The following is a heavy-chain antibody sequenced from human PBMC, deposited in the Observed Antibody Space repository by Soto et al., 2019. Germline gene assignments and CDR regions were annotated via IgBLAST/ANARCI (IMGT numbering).Heavy chain of an antibody. Sequence: SETLSLTCAVYGGSFSGYYWSWIRQPPGKGLEWIGEINHSGSTNYNPSLKSRVTISVDTSKNQSSLKLSSVTAADTAVYYCARGPIVVVVAATYYYYYGMDVWGQGTTVTVSS. CDR1: GGSFSGYY. CDR2: INHSGST. V-gene: IGHV4-34*01. D-gene: IGHD2-15*01. J-gene: IGHJ6*02. CDR3: ARGPIVVVVAATYYYYYGMDV.